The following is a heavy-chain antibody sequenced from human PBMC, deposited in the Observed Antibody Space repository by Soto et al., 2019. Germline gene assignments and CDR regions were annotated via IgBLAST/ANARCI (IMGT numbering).Heavy chain of an antibody. CDR1: GGSISSYY. CDR2: IYYSGST. J-gene: IGHJ4*02. V-gene: IGHV4-59*01. D-gene: IGHD5-12*01. Sequence: PSETLSLTCTVSGGSISSYYWSWIRQPPGKGLEWIGYIYYSGSTNYNPSLKSRVTISVDTSKNQFSLKLSSVTAADTAVYYCARAMSSGYDYPPLGYWGQGTLVTVSS. CDR3: ARAMSSGYDYPPLGY.